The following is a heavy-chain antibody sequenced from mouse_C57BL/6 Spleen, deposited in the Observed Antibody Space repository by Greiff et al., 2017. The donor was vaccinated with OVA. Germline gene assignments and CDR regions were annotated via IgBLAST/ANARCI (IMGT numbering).Heavy chain of an antibody. V-gene: IGHV5-9*01. Sequence: EVQGVESGGGLVKPGGSLKLSCAASGFTFSSYTMSWVRQTPEKRLEWVATISGGGGNTYYPDSVKGRFTISRDNAKNTLYLQMSSLRSEDTALYYCARNYDGYAMDYWGQGTSVTVSS. J-gene: IGHJ4*01. CDR3: ARNYDGYAMDY. CDR1: GFTFSSYT. CDR2: ISGGGGNT. D-gene: IGHD2-3*01.